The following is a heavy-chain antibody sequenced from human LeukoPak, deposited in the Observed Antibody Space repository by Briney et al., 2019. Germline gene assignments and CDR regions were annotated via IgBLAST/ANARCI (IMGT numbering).Heavy chain of an antibody. J-gene: IGHJ4*02. CDR3: AAAYCSSTSCPFDY. Sequence: SEILSLTCTVSGGSISSSSYYWGWIRQPPGKGLEWIGSMHYSGSTYYNPSLKSRVTISVDRSKNQFSLKLSSVTAADTAVYYCAAAYCSSTSCPFDYWGQGTLVTVSS. V-gene: IGHV4-39*07. CDR1: GGSISSSSYY. D-gene: IGHD2-2*01. CDR2: MHYSGST.